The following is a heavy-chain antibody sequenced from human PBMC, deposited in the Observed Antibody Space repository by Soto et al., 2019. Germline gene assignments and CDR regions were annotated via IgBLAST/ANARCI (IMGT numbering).Heavy chain of an antibody. CDR2: ISHDGSNK. D-gene: IGHD1-26*01. Sequence: QVQLVESGWGVVQPGRSLSLSCAASGLIFSNYGMHWVRQAPGKGLEWVAVISHDGSNKNYVYSGKGRFTNSRDNSTSALYLELNSLRFENTAVYYCAGQIRENGFFDLWCRGTLVTVSS. V-gene: IGHV3-30*03. CDR1: GLIFSNYG. CDR3: AGQIRENGFFDL. J-gene: IGHJ2*01.